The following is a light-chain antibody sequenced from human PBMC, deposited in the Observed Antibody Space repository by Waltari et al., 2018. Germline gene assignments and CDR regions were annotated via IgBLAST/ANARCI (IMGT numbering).Light chain of an antibody. CDR3: QHYLRLPVT. J-gene: IGKJ1*01. CDR2: GAS. V-gene: IGKV3-20*01. CDR1: QSVSRA. Sequence: DIVLTQSPGTLSLSLGERATLSCRASQSVSRALAWYQQKPGQAPRLLIYGASTRATGIPDRFSGSGSGTDFSLTISRLEPDDFAVYDCQHYLRLPVTFGQGTTVEI.